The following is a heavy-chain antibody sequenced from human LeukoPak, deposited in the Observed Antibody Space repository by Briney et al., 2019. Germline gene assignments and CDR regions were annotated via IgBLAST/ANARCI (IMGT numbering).Heavy chain of an antibody. D-gene: IGHD4-17*01. CDR3: TTALVDPDSGDPTYYFDY. Sequence: AGGSLRLSCAASGFTFSNAWMSWVRQAPGKGLEWVGRIKSKTDGGTTDYAAPVKGRFTISRDDSKNTLYLQMNSLKTEDTAVYYCTTALVDPDSGDPTYYFDYWGQGTLVTVSS. CDR1: GFTFSNAW. CDR2: IKSKTDGGTT. V-gene: IGHV3-15*01. J-gene: IGHJ4*02.